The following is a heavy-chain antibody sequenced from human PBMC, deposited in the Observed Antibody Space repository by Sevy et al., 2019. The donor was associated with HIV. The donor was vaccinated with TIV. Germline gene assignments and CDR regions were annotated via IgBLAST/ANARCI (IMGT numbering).Heavy chain of an antibody. CDR2: INHSGST. Sequence: LETLSLTCAVYGGSFSGYYWSWIRQPPGKGLEWIGEINHSGSTNYNPSLKSRVTISVDTSKNQFSLKLSSVTAADTAVYYCARGPVLRFLEWLSQYYYYYGMDVWGQGTTVTVSS. CDR1: GGSFSGYY. D-gene: IGHD3-3*01. J-gene: IGHJ6*02. CDR3: ARGPVLRFLEWLSQYYYYYGMDV. V-gene: IGHV4-34*01.